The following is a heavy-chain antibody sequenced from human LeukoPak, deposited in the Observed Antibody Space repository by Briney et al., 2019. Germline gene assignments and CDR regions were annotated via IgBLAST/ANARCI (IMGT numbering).Heavy chain of an antibody. Sequence: GGSLRLSCAASGFTFSSYGMHWVRQAPGKGLEWVAFIRYDGSNKYYADSVKGRFTISRDNSKNTLYLQMNSLRAEDTAVYYCANDLGVVVPAERYNWFDPWGQGTLVTVSS. CDR1: GFTFSSYG. J-gene: IGHJ5*02. CDR2: IRYDGSNK. V-gene: IGHV3-30*02. D-gene: IGHD2-2*01. CDR3: ANDLGVVVPAERYNWFDP.